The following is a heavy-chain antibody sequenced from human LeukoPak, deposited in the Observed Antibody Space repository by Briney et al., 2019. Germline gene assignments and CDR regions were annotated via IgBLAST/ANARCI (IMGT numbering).Heavy chain of an antibody. D-gene: IGHD3-22*01. Sequence: ASVKVSCKASGYTFTSYDINWVRQATGQGLEWMGWMNPNSGNTGYAQKFQGRVTMTRNTSISTAHMELSSLRSEDTAVYYCARAPSLGYYDSSGYVDYWGQGTLVTVSS. CDR2: MNPNSGNT. V-gene: IGHV1-8*01. J-gene: IGHJ4*02. CDR3: ARAPSLGYYDSSGYVDY. CDR1: GYTFTSYD.